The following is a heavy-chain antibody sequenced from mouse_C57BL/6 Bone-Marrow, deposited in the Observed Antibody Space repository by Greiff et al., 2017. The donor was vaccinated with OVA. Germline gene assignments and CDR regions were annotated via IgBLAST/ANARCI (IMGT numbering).Heavy chain of an antibody. Sequence: VQLQQSGPELVKPGDSVKISCKASGYSFTGYFMNWVMQSPGKSLEWIGRINPYNGDTFYNQKFKGKATLTVDKSSSTAHMELRSLTSEDSAVYYCAKTGFTTVVAPIDYWGQGTSVTVSS. CDR1: GYSFTGYF. CDR2: INPYNGDT. V-gene: IGHV1-20*01. D-gene: IGHD1-1*01. CDR3: AKTGFTTVVAPIDY. J-gene: IGHJ4*01.